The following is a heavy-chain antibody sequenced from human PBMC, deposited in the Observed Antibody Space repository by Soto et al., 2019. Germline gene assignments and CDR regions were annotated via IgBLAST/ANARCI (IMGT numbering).Heavy chain of an antibody. Sequence: GGSLRLSCAASGLTFTSYSMTWVRQAPGKGLEWVAVASYHGSNRYYADSVKGRFTISRDNAKNSLYLQMNSLRAEDTAVYYCARVPPRDCSGGSCYSYYGMDVWGQGTTVTVSS. CDR2: ASYHGSNR. CDR1: GLTFTSYS. D-gene: IGHD2-15*01. J-gene: IGHJ6*02. V-gene: IGHV3-33*08. CDR3: ARVPPRDCSGGSCYSYYGMDV.